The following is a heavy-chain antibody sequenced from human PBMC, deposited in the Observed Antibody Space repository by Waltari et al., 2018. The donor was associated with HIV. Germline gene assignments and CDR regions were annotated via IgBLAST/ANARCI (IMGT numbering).Heavy chain of an antibody. J-gene: IGHJ3*02. CDR3: TREGTVAAPIADI. D-gene: IGHD2-15*01. V-gene: IGHV3-49*03. Sequence: EVQLVESGGGLVQPGRSLRLSCTASGFTFGDYAMSWFRQAPGKGLEWVGFIRSKAYGGTTEYAASVKGRFTISRDDSKSIAYLQMNSLKTEDTAVYYCTREGTVAAPIADIWGQGTMVTVSS. CDR1: GFTFGDYA. CDR2: IRSKAYGGTT.